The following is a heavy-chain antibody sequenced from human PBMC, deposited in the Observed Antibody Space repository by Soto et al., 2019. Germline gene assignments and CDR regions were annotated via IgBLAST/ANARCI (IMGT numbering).Heavy chain of an antibody. CDR3: ARQRDYCGSGSPGDYYGMDV. CDR2: IYYSGST. D-gene: IGHD3-10*01. Sequence: SETLSLTCTVSGGSISSSSYYWGWIRQPPGKGLEWIGSIYYSGSTYYNPSLKSRVTISVDTSKNQFSLKLSSVTAADTAVYYCARQRDYCGSGSPGDYYGMDVWGQGTTVTVSS. V-gene: IGHV4-39*01. CDR1: GGSISSSSYY. J-gene: IGHJ6*02.